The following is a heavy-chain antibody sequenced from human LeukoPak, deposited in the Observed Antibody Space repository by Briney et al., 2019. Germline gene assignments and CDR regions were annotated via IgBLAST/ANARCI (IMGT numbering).Heavy chain of an antibody. D-gene: IGHD2-2*01. CDR3: AKTPYCSSTSCPLEYFQH. Sequence: TGGSLRLSCEGSGFTFSINAMHWVRQAPGKGLEWVAFIRYDGSNKYYADSVKGRFTISRDNSKNTLYLQMNSLRAEDTAVYYCAKTPYCSSTSCPLEYFQHWGQGTLVTVSS. CDR2: IRYDGSNK. J-gene: IGHJ1*01. CDR1: GFTFSINA. V-gene: IGHV3-30*02.